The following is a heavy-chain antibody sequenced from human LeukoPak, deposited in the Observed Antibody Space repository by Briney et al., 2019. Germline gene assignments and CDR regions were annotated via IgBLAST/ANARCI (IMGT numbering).Heavy chain of an antibody. D-gene: IGHD2-15*01. V-gene: IGHV3-23*01. CDR2: TSSSDAGR. Sequence: GGSLRLSCTVSGFSLSSYALSWVRRAPGKGLEWVSATSSSDAGRYYADSVRGRFTISRDNSRNTMYLQMNSLRVEDAAVYYCAKAPVTSCRGAFCYPFDSWGQGTLVTVSS. CDR1: GFSLSSYA. CDR3: AKAPVTSCRGAFCYPFDS. J-gene: IGHJ4*02.